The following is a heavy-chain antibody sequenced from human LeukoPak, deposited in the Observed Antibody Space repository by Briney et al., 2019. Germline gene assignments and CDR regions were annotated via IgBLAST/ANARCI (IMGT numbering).Heavy chain of an antibody. V-gene: IGHV1-2*02. CDR2: INPNSGGT. Sequence: ASVKVSCKASGYTFTGYYMHWVRQDPGQGLEWMGWINPNSGGTNYAQKFQGRVTMTRDTSISTAYMGLSRLRSDDTAVYYCARGGLRVMVYRLYYMDVWGKGTTVTVSS. D-gene: IGHD2-8*01. J-gene: IGHJ6*03. CDR1: GYTFTGYY. CDR3: ARGGLRVMVYRLYYMDV.